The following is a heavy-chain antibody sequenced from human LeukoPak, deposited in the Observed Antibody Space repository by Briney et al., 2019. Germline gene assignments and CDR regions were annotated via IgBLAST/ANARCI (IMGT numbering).Heavy chain of an antibody. Sequence: GGSLRLSCAASGFTFSSYSMNWVRQAPGKGLEWVGRIKSKTDGGTTDYAAPVKGRFTISRDDSKNTLYLQMNSLKTEDTAVYYCTTERYYDFWSGYSNMGLFDYWGQGTLVTVSS. CDR1: GFTFSSYS. D-gene: IGHD3-3*01. CDR2: IKSKTDGGTT. V-gene: IGHV3-15*01. CDR3: TTERYYDFWSGYSNMGLFDY. J-gene: IGHJ4*02.